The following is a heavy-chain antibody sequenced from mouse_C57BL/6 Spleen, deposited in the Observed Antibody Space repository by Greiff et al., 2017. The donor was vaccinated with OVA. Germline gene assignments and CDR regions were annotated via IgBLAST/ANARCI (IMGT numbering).Heavy chain of an antibody. Sequence: EVQLQESGPGLVKPSQSLSLTCSVTGYSITSGYYWHWIRQFPGNKLEWMGYISYDGSNNYNPSLKNRISITRDTSKNQFFLKLNSVTTEDTATYYCARVIDGPYYAMDYWGQGTSVTVSS. V-gene: IGHV3-6*01. J-gene: IGHJ4*01. CDR3: ARVIDGPYYAMDY. CDR1: GYSITSGYY. CDR2: ISYDGSN. D-gene: IGHD2-3*01.